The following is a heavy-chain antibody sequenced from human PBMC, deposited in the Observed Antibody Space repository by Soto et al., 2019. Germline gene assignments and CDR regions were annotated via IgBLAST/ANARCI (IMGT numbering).Heavy chain of an antibody. Sequence: QVQLVQSGAEVKKPGSSVKVSCKASGGTFSSYAISWVRQAPGQGLEWMGGIIPIFGTANYAQKFQGRVTITADESTSTAYMALSSLRSEDTAVYYCARTARTGTTEDYYYYYGMDVWGQGTTVTVSS. D-gene: IGHD1-7*01. CDR2: IIPIFGTA. CDR3: ARTARTGTTEDYYYYYGMDV. CDR1: GGTFSSYA. J-gene: IGHJ6*02. V-gene: IGHV1-69*01.